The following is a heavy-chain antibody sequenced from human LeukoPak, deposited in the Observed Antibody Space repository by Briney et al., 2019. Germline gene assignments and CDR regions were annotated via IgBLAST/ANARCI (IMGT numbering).Heavy chain of an antibody. CDR2: INHSGST. J-gene: IGHJ4*02. CDR1: GGSFSGYY. V-gene: IGHV4-34*01. Sequence: ASETLSLTCAVYGGSFSGYYWSWIRQPPGKGLEWIGEINHSGSTNYNPSLKSRVTISVDTSKNQFSLKLSSVTAADTAVYYCARGGVWFGESNYWGQGTLVTVSS. D-gene: IGHD3-10*01. CDR3: ARGGVWFGESNY.